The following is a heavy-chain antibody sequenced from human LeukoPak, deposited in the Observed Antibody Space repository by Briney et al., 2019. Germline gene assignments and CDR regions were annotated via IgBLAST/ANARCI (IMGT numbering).Heavy chain of an antibody. CDR2: ISESGEKT. D-gene: IGHD2/OR15-2a*01. V-gene: IGHV3-23*01. J-gene: IGHJ4*02. CDR1: GFPFDTYA. CDR3: SNSPPTYGDLDY. Sequence: LAGGSLRLSCEASGFPFDTYAMSWVRQAPGRGLEWVSAISESGEKTYYADSVEGRFTISRDNSKNTLSLQMTSLRVEDTAVYYCSNSPPTYGDLDYWGQGTLVTVSS.